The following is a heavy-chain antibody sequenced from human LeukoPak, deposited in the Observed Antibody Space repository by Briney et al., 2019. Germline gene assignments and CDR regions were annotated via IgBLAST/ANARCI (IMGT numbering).Heavy chain of an antibody. J-gene: IGHJ5*02. CDR1: GGSISSGSYY. CDR2: IYTSGST. CDR3: ARDQGSTYYDFWSGQSWFDP. V-gene: IGHV4-61*02. Sequence: PSQTLSLTCTVSGGSISSGSYYWSWIRQPAGKGLEWIGRIYTSGSTNYNSSLESRVTISVDTSKNQFSLKLSSVTAADTAVYYCARDQGSTYYDFWSGQSWFDPWGQGTLVTVSS. D-gene: IGHD3-3*01.